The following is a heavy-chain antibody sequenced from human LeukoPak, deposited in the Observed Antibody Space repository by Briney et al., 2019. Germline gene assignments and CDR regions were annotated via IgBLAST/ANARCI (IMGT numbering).Heavy chain of an antibody. Sequence: SQTLSLTCTVSGGSISSGGYYWSWIRQHPGKGLEWIGFIHYSGTTHNNPALQSRVTISIDTSKNQFSLKLTSVTAADTAVYYCARDYYGIHDAFDIWGLGTTVIVSS. CDR1: GGSISSGGYY. J-gene: IGHJ3*02. D-gene: IGHD4-17*01. CDR2: IHYSGTT. CDR3: ARDYYGIHDAFDI. V-gene: IGHV4-31*03.